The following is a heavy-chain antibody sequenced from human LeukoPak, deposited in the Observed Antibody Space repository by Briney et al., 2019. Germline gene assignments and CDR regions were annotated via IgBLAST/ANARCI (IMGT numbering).Heavy chain of an antibody. J-gene: IGHJ4*02. Sequence: PGGSLRLSCAASGFTLSSYAMSWVRQAPGKGLEWVATISGSGANTNYADSVKGRFTISRDNSKDTLYLQMNSLRAEDTAVYYCAKGPQSNSYHFCDYRGQGDLVTVPS. CDR2: ISGSGANT. CDR1: GFTLSSYA. V-gene: IGHV3-23*01. D-gene: IGHD5-18*01. CDR3: AKGPQSNSYHFCDY.